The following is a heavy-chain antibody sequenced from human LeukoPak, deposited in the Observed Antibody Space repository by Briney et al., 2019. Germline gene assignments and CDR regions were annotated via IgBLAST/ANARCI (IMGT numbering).Heavy chain of an antibody. J-gene: IGHJ1*01. CDR2: MNPNSGNT. D-gene: IGHD6-13*01. CDR1: GYIFSSYN. CDR3: ARVSPHIAVAGAEYFHH. Sequence: ASAKVSCKASGYIFSSYNINWVRQATGQGLEWMGWMNPNSGNTGYAQKFQGRVTMTRNTSISTAYMELSSLRSEDTAVYYCARVSPHIAVAGAEYFHHWGQGTLVTVSS. V-gene: IGHV1-8*01.